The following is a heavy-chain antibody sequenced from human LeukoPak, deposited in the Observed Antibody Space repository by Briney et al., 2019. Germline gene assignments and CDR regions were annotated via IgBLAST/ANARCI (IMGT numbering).Heavy chain of an antibody. J-gene: IGHJ5*02. CDR2: IYYSGST. D-gene: IGHD2-2*01. Sequence: PSETLSFTCTVSGGSISSYYWSWIRQPPGKGLEWIGYIYYSGSTNYNPSLKSRVTISVDTSKNQFSLKLSSVTAADTAVYYCARARYQRSSVDPWGQGTLVTVSS. CDR3: ARARYQRSSVDP. CDR1: GGSISSYY. V-gene: IGHV4-59*01.